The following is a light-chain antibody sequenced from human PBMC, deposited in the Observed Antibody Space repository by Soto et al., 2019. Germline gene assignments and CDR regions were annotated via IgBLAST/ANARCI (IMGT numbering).Light chain of an antibody. CDR1: SGHSSYA. J-gene: IGLJ3*02. CDR2: VNRDGSH. CDR3: QTWGTGIRV. Sequence: QPVLTQSPSASVSLGASVKLTCTLSSGHSSYAIAWHQQQPEKGPRYLMKVNRDGSHTKGDGIPDRFSGSSSGAERYLTISSLQSEDEAVYYCQTWGTGIRVFGGGTQVTVL. V-gene: IGLV4-69*01.